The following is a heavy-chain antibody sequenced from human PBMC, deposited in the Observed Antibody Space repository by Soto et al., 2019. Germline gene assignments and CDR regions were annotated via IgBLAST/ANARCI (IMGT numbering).Heavy chain of an antibody. V-gene: IGHV3-53*01. D-gene: IGHD6-13*01. CDR2: IYSGGST. CDR1: GFTVSSSY. CDR3: AKGAGYSSSWLSPSFDY. Sequence: GGSLRLSCAASGFTVSSSYMSWVRQAPGQGLEWVLVIYSGGSTYYADSVKGRFTISRDNSKNTLYLQMNSLRAEDTAVYFCAKGAGYSSSWLSPSFDYWGQGTLVTVSS. J-gene: IGHJ4*02.